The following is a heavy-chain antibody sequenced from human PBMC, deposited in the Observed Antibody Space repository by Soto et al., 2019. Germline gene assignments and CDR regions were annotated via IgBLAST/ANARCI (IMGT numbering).Heavy chain of an antibody. CDR2: TRNKANSYTT. CDR3: ARDFGITGTTEY. D-gene: IGHD1-7*01. J-gene: IGHJ4*02. Sequence: GGSLRLSWAASGFTFSDHYMDWVRQAPGKGLEWVGRTRNKANSYTTEYAASVKGRFTISRDDSKNSLYLQMNSLKTEDTAVYYCARDFGITGTTEYWGQGTLVTVSS. CDR1: GFTFSDHY. V-gene: IGHV3-72*01.